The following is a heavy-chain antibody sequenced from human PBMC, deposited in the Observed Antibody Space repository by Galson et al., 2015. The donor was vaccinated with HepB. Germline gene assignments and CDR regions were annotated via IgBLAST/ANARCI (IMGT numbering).Heavy chain of an antibody. CDR2: INGDGNDK. CDR1: GFTFGAYW. Sequence: SLRLSCAASGFTFGAYWMSWLRQAPGKGLEWLGNINGDGNDKNYVDSVKGRFTSSRDNTKKTLYLQMDSLRADDTAIYYCAKGEGDGSGIHVETLGQG. D-gene: IGHD2-21*02. J-gene: IGHJ5*02. CDR3: AKGEGDGSGIHVET. V-gene: IGHV3-7*01.